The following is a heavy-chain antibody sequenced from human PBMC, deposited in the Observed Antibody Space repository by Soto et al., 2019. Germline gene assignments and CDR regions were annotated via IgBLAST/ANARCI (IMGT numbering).Heavy chain of an antibody. D-gene: IGHD6-6*01. V-gene: IGHV3-30*18. CDR3: AKFDSSSFYYYYYGMDV. Sequence: VQLVESGGGLVKPGGSLRLSCAASGFTFSSYSMHWVRQAPGKGLEWVAVISYDGSNKYYADSVKGRFTISRDNSKNTLYLQMNSLRAEDTAVYYCAKFDSSSFYYYYYGMDVWGQGTTVTVSS. J-gene: IGHJ6*02. CDR2: ISYDGSNK. CDR1: GFTFSSYS.